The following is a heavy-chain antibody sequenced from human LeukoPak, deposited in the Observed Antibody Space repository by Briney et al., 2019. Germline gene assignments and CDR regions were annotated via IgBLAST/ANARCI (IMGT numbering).Heavy chain of an antibody. V-gene: IGHV1-69*05. CDR3: ARAGSPPVTDYYFDY. CDR2: IIPIFGTA. CDR1: GGTFSSYA. D-gene: IGHD2-21*02. J-gene: IGHJ4*02. Sequence: SSVKVSCKASGGTFSSYAISWVRQAPGQGLEWMGGIIPIFGTANYAQKFQGRVTITTDESTSTAYMELSSLRSEDTAVYYCARAGSPPVTDYYFDYWGQGTLVTVSS.